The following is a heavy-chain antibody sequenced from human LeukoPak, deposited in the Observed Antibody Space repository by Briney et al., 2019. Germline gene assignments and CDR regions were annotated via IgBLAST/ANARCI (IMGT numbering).Heavy chain of an antibody. D-gene: IGHD2-15*01. Sequence: SETLSLTCTVSGGSISSSSYYWGWIRQPPGRGLEWIGSIYYSGSTYYNPSLKSRVTISVDTSKNQFSLKLSSVTAADTAVYYCARGALEAATGPYFDLWGRGTLVTVSS. CDR1: GGSISSSSYY. CDR2: IYYSGST. J-gene: IGHJ2*01. CDR3: ARGALEAATGPYFDL. V-gene: IGHV4-39*07.